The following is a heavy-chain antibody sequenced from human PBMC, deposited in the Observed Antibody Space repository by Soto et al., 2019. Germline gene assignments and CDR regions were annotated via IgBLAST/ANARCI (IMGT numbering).Heavy chain of an antibody. CDR3: AKGGLKYYYDSSGIDY. CDR2: ISGSGGST. CDR1: GFTFSSYA. V-gene: IGHV3-23*01. J-gene: IGHJ4*02. D-gene: IGHD3-22*01. Sequence: VGSLRLSCAASGFTFSSYAMSWVRQAPGKGLEWVSAISGSGGSTYYADSVKGRFTISRDNSKNTLYLQMNSLRAEDTAVYYCAKGGLKYYYDSSGIDYWGQGTLVTVSS.